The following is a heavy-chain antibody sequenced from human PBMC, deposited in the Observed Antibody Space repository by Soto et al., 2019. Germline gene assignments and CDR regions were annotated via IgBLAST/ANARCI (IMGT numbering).Heavy chain of an antibody. CDR1: GYTFTSYG. Sequence: ASVKVSCKASGYTFTSYGISWVRQAPGQGLEWMGWISAYNGNTNYAQKLQGRATMTTDTSTSTAYMELRSLRYEDTAMYYCAREFKGDLVVVVAARGSYFDYWGQGTLVTVS. D-gene: IGHD2-15*01. V-gene: IGHV1-18*01. CDR3: AREFKGDLVVVVAARGSYFDY. CDR2: ISAYNGNT. J-gene: IGHJ4*02.